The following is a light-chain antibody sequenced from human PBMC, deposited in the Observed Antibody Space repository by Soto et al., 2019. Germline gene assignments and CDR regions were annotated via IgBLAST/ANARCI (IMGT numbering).Light chain of an antibody. Sequence: DILMTQSPSSLSASVGDRVTITCQASQDISNFLNWYQQKPGKAPKLLIYDAFNLERGVPSRFSGSGSGTDFTFTISSLQPEDIATYYCQQYDTLPYTFGQGTKLEIK. CDR2: DAF. CDR1: QDISNF. J-gene: IGKJ2*01. V-gene: IGKV1-33*01. CDR3: QQYDTLPYT.